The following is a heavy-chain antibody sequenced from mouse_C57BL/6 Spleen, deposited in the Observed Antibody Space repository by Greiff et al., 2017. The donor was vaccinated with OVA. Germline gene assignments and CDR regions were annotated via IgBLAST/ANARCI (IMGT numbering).Heavy chain of an antibody. V-gene: IGHV2-9-1*01. J-gene: IGHJ4*01. CDR1: GFSLTSYA. Sequence: VQLQQSGPGLVAPSQSLSITCTVSGFSLTSYAISWVRQPPGKGLEWLGVIWTGGGTNYNSALKSRLSISKDNSKSQVFLKMNSLQTDDTARYYCARLDYGSSYDAMDYWGQGTLVTVSS. CDR2: IWTGGGT. D-gene: IGHD1-1*01. CDR3: ARLDYGSSYDAMDY.